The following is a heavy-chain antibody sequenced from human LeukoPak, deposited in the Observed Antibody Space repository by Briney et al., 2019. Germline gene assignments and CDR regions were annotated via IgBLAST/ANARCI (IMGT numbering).Heavy chain of an antibody. CDR2: IYYSGST. J-gene: IGHJ5*02. CDR1: GGSISSYY. CDR3: ARDLGSGYYYT. D-gene: IGHD3-22*01. V-gene: IGHV4-59*01. Sequence: PSETLSLTCTVSGGSISSYYWSWIRQPPGKGLEWIGYIYYSGSTNYNPSLKSRVTISVDTSKNQFSLKQSSVTAADTAVYYCARDLGSGYYYTWGQGTLVTVSS.